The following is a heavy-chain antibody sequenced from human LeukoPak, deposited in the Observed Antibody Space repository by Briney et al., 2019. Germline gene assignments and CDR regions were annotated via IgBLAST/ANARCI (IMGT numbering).Heavy chain of an antibody. D-gene: IGHD4/OR15-4a*01. CDR2: IIPIFGTA. J-gene: IGHJ6*03. V-gene: IGHV1-69*05. CDR1: GGTFSSYA. Sequence: GASVKLSCKASGGTFSSYAISWVRQAPGQGLEWMGGIIPIFGTANYAQKFQGRVTMTSNTSISTAYMDLSRKSSEAKDAYNCARSGTLDYAGYMDVWGKGTTVTISS. CDR3: ARSGTLDYAGYMDV.